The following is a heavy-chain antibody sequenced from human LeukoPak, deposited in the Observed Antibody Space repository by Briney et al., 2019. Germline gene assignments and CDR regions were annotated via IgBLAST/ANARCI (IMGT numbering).Heavy chain of an antibody. D-gene: IGHD2-15*01. CDR3: ARPYCSGGSCWGYFQH. V-gene: IGHV3-30*04. CDR2: ISYGGSNK. J-gene: IGHJ1*01. Sequence: GRSLRLSCAASGFTFNSYAMHWVRQAPGKGLEWVAVISYGGSNKYYADSVKGRFTISRDNSKNTLYLQMNSLRAEDTAVYYCARPYCSGGSCWGYFQHWGQGTLVTVSS. CDR1: GFTFNSYA.